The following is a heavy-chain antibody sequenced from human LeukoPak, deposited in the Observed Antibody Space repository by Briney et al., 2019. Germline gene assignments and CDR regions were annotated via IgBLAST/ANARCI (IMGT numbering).Heavy chain of an antibody. D-gene: IGHD3-3*01. J-gene: IGHJ3*02. V-gene: IGHV3-23*01. CDR2: ISGSGGST. CDR3: VKTLNPPAFWSGSDAFDI. Sequence: GGSLRLSCAASGFTFSSYAMSWVRQAPGKGLEWVSAISGSGGSTYYADSVKGRFTISRDNSKNTLYLQMNSLRAEDTAVYYCVKTLNPPAFWSGSDAFDIWGQGTMVTVSS. CDR1: GFTFSSYA.